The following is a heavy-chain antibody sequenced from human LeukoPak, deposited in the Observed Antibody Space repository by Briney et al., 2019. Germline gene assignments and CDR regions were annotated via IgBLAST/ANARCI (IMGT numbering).Heavy chain of an antibody. CDR3: ARDSVGNNWFDY. J-gene: IGHJ4*02. Sequence: GGSLRLSCAASGFTFSSFAMHWVRQAPGKGLEWVAFIQYDGTNKDYADSVKGRFTISRDNSQNTLHLQMNSLRAEDTAVYYCARDSVGNNWFDYWGQGALVTVSS. CDR2: IQYDGTNK. CDR1: GFTFSSFA. V-gene: IGHV3-30*02. D-gene: IGHD1-1*01.